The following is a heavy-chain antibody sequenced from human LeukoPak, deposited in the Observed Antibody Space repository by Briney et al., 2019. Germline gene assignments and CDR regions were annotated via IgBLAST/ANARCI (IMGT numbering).Heavy chain of an antibody. J-gene: IGHJ6*03. CDR3: ARGPSITMIRGGQWHYYMDV. CDR1: GYTFTRYY. V-gene: IGHV1-46*01. CDR2: INPSGGST. Sequence: ASVKVSCKASGYTFTRYYMYWVRQAPGQGLEWMGIINPSGGSTNYAQKFQGRVTMTRDTSTNTVYMELSSLRSEDTAVYYCARGPSITMIRGGQWHYYMDVWGKGTTVTISS. D-gene: IGHD3-10*01.